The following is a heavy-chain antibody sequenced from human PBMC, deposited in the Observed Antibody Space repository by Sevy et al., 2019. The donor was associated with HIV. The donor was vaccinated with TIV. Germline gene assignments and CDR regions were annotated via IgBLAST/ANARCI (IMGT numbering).Heavy chain of an antibody. Sequence: GGSLRLSCAASGFTFSSYWMSWVRQAPGKGLEWVANIKQDGSEKCYVDSVKCLFTLSRDNAKNSLYLQMNSLRAEDTAVYYCARDSLKQWLVGDAFDIWGQGTMVTVSS. CDR3: ARDSLKQWLVGDAFDI. J-gene: IGHJ3*02. CDR1: GFTFSSYW. D-gene: IGHD6-19*01. CDR2: IKQDGSEK. V-gene: IGHV3-7*01.